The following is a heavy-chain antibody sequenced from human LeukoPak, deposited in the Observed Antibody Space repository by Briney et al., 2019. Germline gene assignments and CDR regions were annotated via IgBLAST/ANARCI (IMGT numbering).Heavy chain of an antibody. CDR1: GFTFSNYG. V-gene: IGHV3-48*04. CDR3: ARTFFQLWFGELGFDAFDI. J-gene: IGHJ3*02. CDR2: ISSSSSTI. Sequence: PGGSLRLSCAASGFTFSNYGIHWVRQAPGKGLEWVSYISSSSSTIYYADSVKGRFTISRDNAKNSLYLQMNSLRAEDTAVYYCARTFFQLWFGELGFDAFDIWGQGTMVTVSS. D-gene: IGHD3-10*01.